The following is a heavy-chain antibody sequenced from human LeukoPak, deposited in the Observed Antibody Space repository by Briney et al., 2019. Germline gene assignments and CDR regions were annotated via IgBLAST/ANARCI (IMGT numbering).Heavy chain of an antibody. Sequence: EASVKVSCKASGYTFISYGISWVRQAPGQGLEWMGWINTYNGNTNYAQKLQGRVTMTTDTPTSTAYMEVRSLGSDDTAVYYCARGSAYGDYWGQGSLVTVSS. V-gene: IGHV1-18*01. J-gene: IGHJ4*02. D-gene: IGHD4-17*01. CDR2: INTYNGNT. CDR3: ARGSAYGDY. CDR1: GYTFISYG.